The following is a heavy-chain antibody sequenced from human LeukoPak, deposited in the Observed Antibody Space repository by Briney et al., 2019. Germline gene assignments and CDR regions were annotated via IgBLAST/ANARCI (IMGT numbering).Heavy chain of an antibody. CDR1: GGSFSGYY. V-gene: IGHV4-34*01. CDR3: ARERAAAGIFARRPYGMDV. D-gene: IGHD6-13*01. J-gene: IGHJ6*02. Sequence: SETLSLTCAVYGGSFSGYYWSWIRQPPGKGLEWIGEINHSGSTNYNPSLKSRVTISVDTSKNQFSLKLSSVTAADTAVYYCARERAAAGIFARRPYGMDVWGQGTTVTVSS. CDR2: INHSGST.